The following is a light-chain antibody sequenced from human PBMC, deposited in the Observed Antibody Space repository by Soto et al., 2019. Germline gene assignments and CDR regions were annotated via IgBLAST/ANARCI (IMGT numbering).Light chain of an antibody. CDR2: VVS. V-gene: IGKV3D-15*01. Sequence: EILLTQSPVTLSVSPGERATLSCRASESVSSNLAWYQQRPGQAPRLLLYVVSARATGIPARFSGSGSGTEFTLTISSLQSEDFALYYCQQYNNWPPGVTFGPGTKVEIK. J-gene: IGKJ3*01. CDR1: ESVSSN. CDR3: QQYNNWPPGVT.